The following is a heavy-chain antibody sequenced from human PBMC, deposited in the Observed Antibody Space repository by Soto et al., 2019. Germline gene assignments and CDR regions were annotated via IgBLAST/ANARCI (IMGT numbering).Heavy chain of an antibody. D-gene: IGHD3-3*01. CDR3: ARAEGVVAVITPPDY. J-gene: IGHJ4*02. Sequence: QVQLVESGGGVVQPGRSLRLSCAASGFTFSSYGMHWVRQAPGKGLEWVAVVWYDGSNKDYVDSVKGRFTISRDNSKNTLYLQMNSLRAEDTAVYYCARAEGVVAVITPPDYWGQGTLVTVSS. V-gene: IGHV3-33*01. CDR1: GFTFSSYG. CDR2: VWYDGSNK.